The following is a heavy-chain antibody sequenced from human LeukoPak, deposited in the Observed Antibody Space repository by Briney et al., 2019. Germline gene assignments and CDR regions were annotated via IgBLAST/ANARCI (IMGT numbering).Heavy chain of an antibody. CDR1: GGSISSYY. J-gene: IGHJ3*02. V-gene: IGHV4-59*01. CDR3: ARDRTLAAFDI. D-gene: IGHD2-2*01. CDR2: IYYSGST. Sequence: PSETLSLTCTVSGGSISSYYWSWIRQPPGKGLEWIGHIYYSGSTNYNPSLKSRVTISVDTSKNQFSLKLSSVTAADTAVYYCARDRTLAAFDIWGQGTMVTVSS.